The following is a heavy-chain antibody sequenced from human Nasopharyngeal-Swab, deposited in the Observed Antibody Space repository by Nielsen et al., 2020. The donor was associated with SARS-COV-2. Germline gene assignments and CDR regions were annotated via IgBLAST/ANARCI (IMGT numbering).Heavy chain of an antibody. CDR2: INAGNGNT. CDR3: ARDRALLIFGVVPPGGGYYGMDV. Sequence: ASVKVSCKASGYTFTSYAMHWVRQAPGQRLEWMGWINAGNGNTKYSQKFQGRVTITRDTSASTAYMELSSLRSEDTAVYYCARDRALLIFGVVPPGGGYYGMDVWGQGTTVTVSS. D-gene: IGHD3-3*01. V-gene: IGHV1-3*01. CDR1: GYTFTSYA. J-gene: IGHJ6*02.